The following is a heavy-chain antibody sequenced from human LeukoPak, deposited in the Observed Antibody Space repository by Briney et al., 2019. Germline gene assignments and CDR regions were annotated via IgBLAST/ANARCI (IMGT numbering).Heavy chain of an antibody. J-gene: IGHJ4*02. CDR2: IYYSGST. D-gene: IGHD5-18*01. CDR1: GGSTSSGNYY. CDR3: ARRGYSYDYFDY. Sequence: SETLSLTCTVSGGSTSSGNYYWGWIRQPPGKGLEWIGNIYYSGSTYYNPSLKSRVTISVDTSKNQFSLKLSSVTAADTAVYYCARRGYSYDYFDYWGQGTLVTVSS. V-gene: IGHV4-39*01.